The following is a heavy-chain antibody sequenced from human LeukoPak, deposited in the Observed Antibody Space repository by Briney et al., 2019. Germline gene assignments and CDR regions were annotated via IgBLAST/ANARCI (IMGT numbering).Heavy chain of an antibody. V-gene: IGHV3-30*04. Sequence: GGSLRLSCAASGFTFSSYAMRWVRQAPGKGLEWVAVISYDGSNKYYADSVKGRFTISRDNSKNTLYLQMNSLRAEDTAVYYCARVGIAVAGSFDYWGQGTLVTVSS. CDR3: ARVGIAVAGSFDY. D-gene: IGHD6-19*01. CDR1: GFTFSSYA. J-gene: IGHJ4*02. CDR2: ISYDGSNK.